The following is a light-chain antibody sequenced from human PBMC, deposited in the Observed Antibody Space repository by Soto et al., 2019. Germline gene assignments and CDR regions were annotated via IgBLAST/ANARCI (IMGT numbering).Light chain of an antibody. CDR2: ADT. J-gene: IGLJ1*01. CDR1: SSNIGAGKD. Sequence: QSVLTQPPSVSGAPGQRVTISCTGSSSNIGAGKDVNWFQQLPGTAPKLLIYADTNRPSGVPDRFSGSKSGSSASLAITGLQVEDEADYYCQSYGTRLSGLYVFGTGTKVTVL. CDR3: QSYGTRLSGLYV. V-gene: IGLV1-40*01.